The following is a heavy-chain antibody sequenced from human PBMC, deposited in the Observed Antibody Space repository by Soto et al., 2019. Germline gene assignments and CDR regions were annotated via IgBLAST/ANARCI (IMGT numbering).Heavy chain of an antibody. V-gene: IGHV3-9*01. CDR2: INWNSGSV. Sequence: GGSLRLSCAAFGFTFEDYAMHWIRQTPGKGLEWVAGINWNSGSVGYADSVKGRFTISRDNANNSLYLQTDSLRTEDTALYYCAKGRGALGVVSNWFDPWGQGTLVTVSS. CDR3: AKGRGALGVVSNWFDP. J-gene: IGHJ5*02. CDR1: GFTFEDYA. D-gene: IGHD3-3*01.